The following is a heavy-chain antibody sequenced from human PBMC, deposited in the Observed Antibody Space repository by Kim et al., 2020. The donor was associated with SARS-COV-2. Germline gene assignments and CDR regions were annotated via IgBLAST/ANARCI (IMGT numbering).Heavy chain of an antibody. V-gene: IGHV1-3*01. CDR2: INAGNGNT. J-gene: IGHJ4*02. Sequence: ASVKVSCKASGYTFTSYAMHWVRQAPGQRLEWMGWINAGNGNTKYSQKFQGRVTITRDTSASTANMELSSLRSEDTAVYYCARSYSGYGYYFDYWGQGTLVTVSS. CDR1: GYTFTSYA. D-gene: IGHD5-12*01. CDR3: ARSYSGYGYYFDY.